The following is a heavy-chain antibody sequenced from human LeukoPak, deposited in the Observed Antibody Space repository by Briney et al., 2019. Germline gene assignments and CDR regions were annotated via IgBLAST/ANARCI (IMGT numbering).Heavy chain of an antibody. CDR2: ISSSSSYI. CDR3: ARDSSSGSYDAFDI. J-gene: IGHJ3*02. V-gene: IGHV3-21*01. Sequence: PGGSLRLSCAASGFTFSSYIMNWVRQAPGKGLEWVSSISSSSSYIYYADSVKGRFTISRDNAKNSLYLQMNSLRAEDTAVYYCARDSSSGSYDAFDIWGQGTVVTVSS. D-gene: IGHD6-19*01. CDR1: GFTFSSYI.